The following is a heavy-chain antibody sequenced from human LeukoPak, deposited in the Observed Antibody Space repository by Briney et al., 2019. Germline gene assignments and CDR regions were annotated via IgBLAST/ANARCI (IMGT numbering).Heavy chain of an antibody. Sequence: SETLSLTCAVYGGSFSGYYWSWIRQPPGKGLEWIGEINHSGSTNYNPSLKSRVTISVDTSKNQFSLKLSSVTAADTAVYYCARGPIVLMVYATKMFDYWGQGTLVTVSS. V-gene: IGHV4-34*01. CDR2: INHSGST. CDR3: ARGPIVLMVYATKMFDY. D-gene: IGHD2-8*01. CDR1: GGSFSGYY. J-gene: IGHJ4*02.